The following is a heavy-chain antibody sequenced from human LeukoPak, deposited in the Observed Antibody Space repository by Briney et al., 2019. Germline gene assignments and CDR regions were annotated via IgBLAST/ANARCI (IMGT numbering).Heavy chain of an antibody. V-gene: IGHV1-18*04. CDR1: GYTFPTYT. CDR3: ARVRYGSGTYHESPSFDY. Sequence: GASVKVSCKASGYTFPTYTITWVRQARGQGLEWMGWIRVYNGNTNYAQKLQGRVSMTTDTSTSTAYMELRSLVSDDTAFYYCARVRYGSGTYHESPSFDYWGQGTLVTVSS. CDR2: IRVYNGNT. J-gene: IGHJ4*02. D-gene: IGHD3-10*01.